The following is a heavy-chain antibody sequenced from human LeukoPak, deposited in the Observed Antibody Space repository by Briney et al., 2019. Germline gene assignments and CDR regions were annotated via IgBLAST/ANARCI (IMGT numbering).Heavy chain of an antibody. J-gene: IGHJ3*02. Sequence: PGGSLRLSCVASGFTFSSYAMSWVRQAPGKGLEWVSAISGSGGSTYYADSVKGRFTISRDNAKNSLYLQMNSLRAEDTAVYYCARVAGAYIVATDDAFDIWGQGTMVTVSS. CDR2: ISGSGGST. CDR3: ARVAGAYIVATDDAFDI. V-gene: IGHV3-23*01. CDR1: GFTFSSYA. D-gene: IGHD5-12*01.